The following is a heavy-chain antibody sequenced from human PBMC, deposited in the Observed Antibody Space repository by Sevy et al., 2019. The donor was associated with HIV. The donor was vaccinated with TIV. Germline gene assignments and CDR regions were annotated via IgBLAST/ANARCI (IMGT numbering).Heavy chain of an antibody. J-gene: IGHJ4*02. V-gene: IGHV3-23*01. CDR3: AREGCTKPHDY. CDR1: GFTFSKYS. Sequence: GGSLRLSCAASGFTFSKYSMSWVRQPPGKGLEWVSTLSFDGGEMKYADSVKGRFTISRDNSKSSVYLQMNNLRPEDTAVYACAREGCTKPHDYWGQGTLVTVSS. CDR2: LSFDGGEM. D-gene: IGHD2-8*01.